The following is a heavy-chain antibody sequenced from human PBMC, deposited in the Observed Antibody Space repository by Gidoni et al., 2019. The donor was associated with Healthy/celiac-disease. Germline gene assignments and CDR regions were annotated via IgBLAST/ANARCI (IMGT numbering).Heavy chain of an antibody. CDR1: GFTFSSYA. D-gene: IGHD6-19*01. CDR2: ISYDGSNK. J-gene: IGHJ4*02. CDR3: ARETISGWYGAFDY. Sequence: QVQLVESGGGVVQPGRSLSLSCAASGFTFSSYAMHWVRQAPGKGLEWVAVISYDGSNKYYADSVKGRFTISRDNSKNTLYLQMNSLRAEDTAVYYCARETISGWYGAFDYWGQGTLVTVSS. V-gene: IGHV3-30-3*01.